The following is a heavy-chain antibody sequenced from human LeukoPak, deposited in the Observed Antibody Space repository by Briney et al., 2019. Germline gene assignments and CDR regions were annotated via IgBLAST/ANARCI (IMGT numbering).Heavy chain of an antibody. CDR3: AKGGASVTDAPHGDVVTTTLDGFDI. V-gene: IGHV3-23*01. Sequence: GGSLRLSCVASGFAFNTFPMSWVRQAPGKGLEWVSAVSGSGGHTFYLDSAKGRVTISRDNSKKTLYLQMNSLRVDDTAVYYCAKGGASVTDAPHGDVVTTTLDGFDIWGQGTMVTVSS. CDR1: GFAFNTFP. CDR2: VSGSGGHT. D-gene: IGHD4-17*01. J-gene: IGHJ3*02.